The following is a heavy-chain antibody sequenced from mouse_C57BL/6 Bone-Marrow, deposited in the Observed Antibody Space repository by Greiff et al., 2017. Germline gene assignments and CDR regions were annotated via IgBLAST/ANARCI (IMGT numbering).Heavy chain of an antibody. CDR3: TRQLSGLLAMDY. Sequence: VQLQQSGAELVRPGASVTLSCKASGYTFTDYEMHWVKQTPVHGLEWIGAIDPETGGTAYNQKFKGKAILTADKSSSTAYMELRSLTSEDSAVYYCTRQLSGLLAMDYWGQGTSVTVSS. CDR2: IDPETGGT. J-gene: IGHJ4*01. V-gene: IGHV1-15*01. D-gene: IGHD3-1*01. CDR1: GYTFTDYE.